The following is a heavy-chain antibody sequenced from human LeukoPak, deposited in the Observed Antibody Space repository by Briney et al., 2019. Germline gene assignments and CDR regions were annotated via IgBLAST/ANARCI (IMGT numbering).Heavy chain of an antibody. J-gene: IGHJ4*02. Sequence: PSETLSLTCTVSGGSISSSSYYWGWIRQPPGKGLEWIGSIYYSGSTYYNPSLKSRVTISVDTSKTQFSLKLSSVTAADTAVYYCARSVATIVPYYFDYWGQGTLVTASS. V-gene: IGHV4-39*07. CDR1: GGSISSSSYY. D-gene: IGHD5-12*01. CDR3: ARSVATIVPYYFDY. CDR2: IYYSGST.